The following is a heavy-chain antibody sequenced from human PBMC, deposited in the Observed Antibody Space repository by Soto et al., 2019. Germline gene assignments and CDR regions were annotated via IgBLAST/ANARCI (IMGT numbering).Heavy chain of an antibody. V-gene: IGHV4-30-4*01. CDR2: IYYSGST. CDR1: GGSISSGDYY. CDR3: ARVGRTYCSSTSCYNDDY. Sequence: SETLSLTCTVSGGSISSGDYYWSWIRQPPGKGLEWIGYIYYSGSTYYNPSLKSRVTISVDTSKNQFSLKLSSVTAADTAVYYCARVGRTYCSSTSCYNDDYWGQGTLVTVSS. D-gene: IGHD2-2*02. J-gene: IGHJ4*02.